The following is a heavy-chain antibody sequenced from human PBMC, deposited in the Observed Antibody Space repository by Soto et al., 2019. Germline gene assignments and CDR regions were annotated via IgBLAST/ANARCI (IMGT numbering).Heavy chain of an antibody. J-gene: IGHJ4*02. V-gene: IGHV1-69*08. CDR1: GGTFSSYT. D-gene: IGHD2-2*02. CDR3: ARDWGGYCSSTSCHSNYYFDY. CDR2: IIPILGIA. Sequence: QVQLVQSGAEVKKPGSSVKVSCKASGGTFSSYTISWVRQAPGQGLEWMGRIIPILGIANYAQKFQGRVTITADKTTRTADMELSSLSSEDTAVYYCARDWGGYCSSTSCHSNYYFDYWGQGTLVTVSS.